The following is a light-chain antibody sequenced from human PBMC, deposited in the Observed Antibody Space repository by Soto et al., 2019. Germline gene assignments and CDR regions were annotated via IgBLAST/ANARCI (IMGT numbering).Light chain of an antibody. V-gene: IGLV2-14*03. Sequence: QSVLTQPASVSGSPGQSIAISCTGTSSYVGAYDFVSWYQQHPDKAPKLMIYEVSHRPSGVSYRFSGSKSVNTATLTISGLQAEDEADYYCSSYTTSSTRVFGTGTKVTVL. CDR3: SSYTTSSTRV. CDR2: EVS. CDR1: SSYVGAYDF. J-gene: IGLJ1*01.